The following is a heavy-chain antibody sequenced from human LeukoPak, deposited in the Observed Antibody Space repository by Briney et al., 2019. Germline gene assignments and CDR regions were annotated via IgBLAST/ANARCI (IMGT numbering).Heavy chain of an antibody. CDR3: ARDPGDILTGYNEGYFDY. Sequence: GGSLRLSCAASGFTFTTYWMSWVRQAPGKGLEWVANIKQDGSEKYYVDSVKGRFTISRDNAKNSLYLQMNSLRAEDTAVYYCARDPGDILTGYNEGYFDYWGQGTLVTVSS. D-gene: IGHD3-9*01. CDR2: IKQDGSEK. V-gene: IGHV3-7*01. J-gene: IGHJ4*02. CDR1: GFTFTTYW.